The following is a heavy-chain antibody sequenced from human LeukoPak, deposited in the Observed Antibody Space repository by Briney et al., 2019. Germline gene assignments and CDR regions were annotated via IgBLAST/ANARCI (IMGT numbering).Heavy chain of an antibody. Sequence: GGSLRLSCAASGFTFSSYEMNWVRQAPGKGLEWVSYISSSGSNIYYADSVKGRFTISRDNAKNSLYLQMNSLRAEDTAVYYCARERIAAAYYFDYWGQGTLVTVSS. CDR1: GFTFSSYE. D-gene: IGHD6-13*01. CDR2: ISSSGSNI. CDR3: ARERIAAAYYFDY. J-gene: IGHJ4*02. V-gene: IGHV3-48*03.